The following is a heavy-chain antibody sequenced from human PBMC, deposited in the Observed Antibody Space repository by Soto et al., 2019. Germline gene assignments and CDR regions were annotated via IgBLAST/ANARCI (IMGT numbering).Heavy chain of an antibody. Sequence: SETLSLTCAVYGGSFSGYYWSWIRQPPGKGLEWIGEINHSGSTNYNPSLKSRVTISVDTSKNQFALKLSSVTAADTAVYYCARGWGIVVVPVAIGEVRFDPWGQGTLVTVSS. D-gene: IGHD2-2*01. CDR3: ARGWGIVVVPVAIGEVRFDP. CDR2: INHSGST. CDR1: GGSFSGYY. J-gene: IGHJ5*02. V-gene: IGHV4-34*01.